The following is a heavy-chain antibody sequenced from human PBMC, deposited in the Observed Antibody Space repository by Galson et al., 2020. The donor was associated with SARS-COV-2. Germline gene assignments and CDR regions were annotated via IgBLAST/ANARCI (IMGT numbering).Heavy chain of an antibody. D-gene: IGHD4-17*01. J-gene: IGHJ6*02. Sequence: GGSLRLSCAASGFTFSSYAMNWVRQAPGKGLEWVSTLSGSGFSTYYADSVKGRFTISRDNSKNTAYLQMNSLRAEDTAGYYCARDLLAVRAFYAMDVWGQGTTVTVSS. CDR1: GFTFSSYA. CDR2: LSGSGFST. CDR3: ARDLLAVRAFYAMDV. V-gene: IGHV3-23*01.